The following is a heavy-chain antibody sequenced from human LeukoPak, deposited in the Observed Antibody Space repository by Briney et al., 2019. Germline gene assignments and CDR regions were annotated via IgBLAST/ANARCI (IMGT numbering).Heavy chain of an antibody. J-gene: IGHJ4*02. CDR2: INPSGGST. CDR3: ARDIPAATAGY. Sequence: ASVKVSCKASGYTFTSYYMHWVRQAPGQRLEWMGIINPSGGSTSYAQKFQGRVTMTRDMSTSTVYMELGSLRSEDTAVYYCARDIPAATAGYWGQGTLVTVSS. D-gene: IGHD2-2*01. CDR1: GYTFTSYY. V-gene: IGHV1-46*01.